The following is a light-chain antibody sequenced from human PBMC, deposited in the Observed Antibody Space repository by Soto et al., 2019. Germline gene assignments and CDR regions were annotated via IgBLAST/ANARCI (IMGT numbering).Light chain of an antibody. CDR1: QGIRND. CDR2: AAS. Sequence: DLQMTQSPSSLPASVGDRVTIICRASQGIRNDLGWYQQKPGKAPKRLIYAASSLDGGVPSRFRASGSGTEFTLTISSLQPEDFAPYYCLQHNTYPYTFGQRTKLEI. V-gene: IGKV1-17*01. J-gene: IGKJ2*01. CDR3: LQHNTYPYT.